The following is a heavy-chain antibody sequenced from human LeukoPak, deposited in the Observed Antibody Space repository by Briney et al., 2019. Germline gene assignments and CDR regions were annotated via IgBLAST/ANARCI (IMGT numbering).Heavy chain of an antibody. Sequence: GESLKISCKGSGYSFTSHWIGWVRQMPGKGLEWMGIIYPGDSDTRYSPSFQGRVTISVDKSISTAYLQWSSLKASDTAMYYCARRGYCSTTSCSAPLDYWGQGTLVAVSS. CDR2: IYPGDSDT. CDR3: ARRGYCSTTSCSAPLDY. V-gene: IGHV5-51*01. D-gene: IGHD2-2*01. J-gene: IGHJ4*02. CDR1: GYSFTSHW.